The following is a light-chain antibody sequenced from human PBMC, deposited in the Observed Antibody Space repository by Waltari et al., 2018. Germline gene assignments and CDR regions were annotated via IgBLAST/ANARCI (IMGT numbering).Light chain of an antibody. CDR1: SLRSYY. V-gene: IGLV3-19*01. CDR3: NSRDSSGNQV. CDR2: GKS. J-gene: IGLJ2*01. Sequence: SSELTQDPAVSVPLGQTVRITCQGNSLRSYYASWYQQKPGQAPVLVIYGKSNRPSGIPYRFSGSSSVNTASLTITGAQAEDEADYYCNSRDSSGNQVFGGGTKLTVL.